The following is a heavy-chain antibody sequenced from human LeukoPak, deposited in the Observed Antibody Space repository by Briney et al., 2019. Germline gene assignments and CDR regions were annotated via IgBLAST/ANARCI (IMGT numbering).Heavy chain of an antibody. Sequence: SETLSLTCTVSGGSISSYYWSWVRQPPGEGLEWIWYIYYGGGTNYNTSLKCRVAISLAKSKNRLCLKLNCVTGADTALYYSGSNDYNTSRKSRVTISVDTYKNQFSLKLSPVTDADTAVYDCAFSTTFYVSGSGDMGFDIWGQGTMVTVSS. D-gene: IGHD4-11*01. CDR2: IYYGGGT. CDR3: GSNDYNTSRKSRVTISVDTYKNQFSLKLSPVTDADTAVYDCAFSTTFYVSGSGDMGFDI. J-gene: IGHJ3*02. V-gene: IGHV4-59*01. CDR1: GGSISSYY.